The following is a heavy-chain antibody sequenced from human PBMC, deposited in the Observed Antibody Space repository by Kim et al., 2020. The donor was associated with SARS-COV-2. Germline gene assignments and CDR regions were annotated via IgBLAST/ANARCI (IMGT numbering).Heavy chain of an antibody. CDR1: GFTFSDYY. V-gene: IGHV3-11*05. J-gene: IGHJ5*02. CDR3: ARVGGDYYDSSGYYDP. Sequence: LSLTCAASGFTFSDYYMSWIRQAPGKGLEWVSYISSSSSYTNYADSVKGRFTISRDNAKNSLYLQMNSLRAEDTAVYYCARVGGDYYDSSGYYDPWGQGTLVTVSS. CDR2: ISSSSSYT. D-gene: IGHD3-22*01.